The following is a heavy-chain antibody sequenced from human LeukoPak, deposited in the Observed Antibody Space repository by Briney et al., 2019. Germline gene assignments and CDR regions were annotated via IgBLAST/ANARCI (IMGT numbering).Heavy chain of an antibody. V-gene: IGHV3-21*01. Sequence: GGSLRLSCAASGFTFSDFAMNWVRQAPGKGLEWVSSISSSSSYIYYADSVKGRFTISRDNAKNSLYLQMNSLRAEDTAVYYCARGNARLEWLPDYYYYGMDVWGQGTTVTVSS. CDR2: ISSSSSYI. CDR3: ARGNARLEWLPDYYYYGMDV. CDR1: GFTFSDFA. D-gene: IGHD3-3*01. J-gene: IGHJ6*02.